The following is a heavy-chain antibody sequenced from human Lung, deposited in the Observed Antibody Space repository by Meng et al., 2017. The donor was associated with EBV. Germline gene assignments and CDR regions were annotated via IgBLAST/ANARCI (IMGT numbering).Heavy chain of an antibody. CDR2: VYHRGDT. V-gene: IGHV4-4*02. D-gene: IGHD6-19*01. J-gene: IGHJ4*02. CDR3: ARPSIAVAGWDY. CDR1: GDSISSDIW. Sequence: VHLQGSGPGLVKPSGTLSLPCTVSGDSISSDIWWSWVRQPPGKGLEWIGEVYHRGDTNYNPSLKSRVVISVDRSKNQFSLKLSSVTAADTAVYYCARPSIAVAGWDYWGQGTLVTVSS.